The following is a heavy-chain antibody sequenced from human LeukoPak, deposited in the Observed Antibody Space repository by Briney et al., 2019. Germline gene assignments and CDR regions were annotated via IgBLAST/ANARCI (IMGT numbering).Heavy chain of an antibody. Sequence: ASVKVSCKASGYTFTSYGISWVRQAPGQGLEWMGWISAYNGNTNYAQKLQGRVTMTTDTSTSTAYMELRSLRAEDTALYYCARAGGIAAAGHQFDPWGQGTLVTVSS. CDR2: ISAYNGNT. V-gene: IGHV1-18*01. CDR1: GYTFTSYG. J-gene: IGHJ5*02. D-gene: IGHD6-13*01. CDR3: ARAGGIAAAGHQFDP.